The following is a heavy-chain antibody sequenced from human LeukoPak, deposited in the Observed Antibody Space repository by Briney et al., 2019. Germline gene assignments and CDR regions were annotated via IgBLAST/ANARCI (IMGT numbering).Heavy chain of an antibody. D-gene: IGHD2-21*02. CDR3: ARECGDYVWRAGANWFDP. CDR1: GGTFSSYA. J-gene: IGHJ5*02. V-gene: IGHV1-69*13. CDR2: IIPIFGTA. Sequence: SVKVSCKASGGTFSSYAISWVRQAPGQGLEWMGGIIPIFGTANYAQKFQGRVAITADESTSTAYMELSSLRSEDTAVYYCARECGDYVWRAGANWFDPWGQGTLVTVSS.